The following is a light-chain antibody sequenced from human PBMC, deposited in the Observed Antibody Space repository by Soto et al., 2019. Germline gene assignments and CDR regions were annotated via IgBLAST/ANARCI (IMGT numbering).Light chain of an antibody. V-gene: IGKV1-39*01. CDR2: AAS. CDR3: QQSYSTPDT. Sequence: DIQMTQSPSSLSASVGDRVTITCRASQSISSYLNWYQQKPGKAPKLLIYAASSVQSGVPSRFSGSGSGTDFTLTISSLQPEDFATYYCQQSYSTPDTFGGGTKVESK. CDR1: QSISSY. J-gene: IGKJ4*01.